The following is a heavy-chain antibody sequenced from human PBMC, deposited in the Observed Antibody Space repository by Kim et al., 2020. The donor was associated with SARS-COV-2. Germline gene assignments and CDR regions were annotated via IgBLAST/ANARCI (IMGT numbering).Heavy chain of an antibody. D-gene: IGHD6-13*01. V-gene: IGHV6-1*01. Sequence: SQTLSLTCAISGDSVSSNSAVWNCTRQSPSRGHEWLGRKYYMSKWSNDYAVSVKSRITINPDTSKNQFSRQLNSVTPEDTAVYYCARERVAAAGRVFDYWGQGTLVTVSS. J-gene: IGHJ4*02. CDR1: GDSVSSNSAV. CDR2: KYYMSKWSN. CDR3: ARERVAAAGRVFDY.